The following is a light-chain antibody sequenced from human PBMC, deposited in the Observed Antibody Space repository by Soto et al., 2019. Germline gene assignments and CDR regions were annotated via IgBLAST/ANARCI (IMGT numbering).Light chain of an antibody. J-gene: IGKJ1*01. Sequence: DIQMTQSPSTLSTSVGDRVTITCRASQNIGTWLAWYQQKPGKAPKLLIFDGSTLESGVPSRFNGSGSGTESTLTISSLQPDDFATYYCQQYNSWTFGQGTKVEVK. CDR3: QQYNSWT. V-gene: IGKV1-5*01. CDR1: QNIGTW. CDR2: DGS.